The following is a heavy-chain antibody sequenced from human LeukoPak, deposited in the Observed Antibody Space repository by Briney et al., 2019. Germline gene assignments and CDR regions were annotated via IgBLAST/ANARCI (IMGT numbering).Heavy chain of an antibody. J-gene: IGHJ6*02. D-gene: IGHD2-15*01. CDR3: ARGGLLSSPYYYGMDV. CDR2: IYTSGST. Sequence: SETLSLTCTVSGGSISSYYWSWIRQPAGKGLEWIGRIYTSGSTNYNPSLESRVTMSVDTSKNQFSLKLSSVTATDTAVYYCARGGLLSSPYYYGMDVWGQGTTVTVSS. V-gene: IGHV4-4*07. CDR1: GGSISSYY.